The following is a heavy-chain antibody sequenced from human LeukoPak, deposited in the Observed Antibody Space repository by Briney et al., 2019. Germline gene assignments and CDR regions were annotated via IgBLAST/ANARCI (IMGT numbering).Heavy chain of an antibody. D-gene: IGHD3-9*01. CDR2: ISWDGGST. J-gene: IGHJ6*03. V-gene: IGHV3-43D*03. CDR3: AKDSSYDILTGYYDYNYMDV. CDR1: GFTFDDYA. Sequence: GGSLRLSCAASGFTFDDYAMHWVRQAPGKGLEWVSLISWDGGSTYYADSVKGRFTISRDNSKNSLYLQMNSLRAEDTALYYCAKDSSYDILTGYYDYNYMDVWGKGTTVTVSS.